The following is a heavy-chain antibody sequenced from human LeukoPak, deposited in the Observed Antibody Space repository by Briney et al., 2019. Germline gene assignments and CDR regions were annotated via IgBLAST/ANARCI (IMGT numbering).Heavy chain of an antibody. CDR3: ARDPGLSGYYFDY. D-gene: IGHD3-22*01. CDR2: ISSSSTI. V-gene: IGHV3-48*01. J-gene: IGHJ4*02. CDR1: GFRFGTYN. Sequence: GGSLRLSCAASGFRFGTYNMNWVRQAPGKGLEWVSYISSSSTIYYADSVKGRFTISGDNAKDSLYLQMNSLRAEDTAVYYCARDPGLSGYYFDYWGQGTLVTVSS.